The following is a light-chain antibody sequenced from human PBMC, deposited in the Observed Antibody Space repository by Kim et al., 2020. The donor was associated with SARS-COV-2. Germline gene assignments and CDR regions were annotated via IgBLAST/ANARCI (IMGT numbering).Light chain of an antibody. J-gene: IGLJ1*01. Sequence: ALGQTVGITCQGDSLRSYYASWYQQKPGQAPVLVIYGKNNRPSGIPDRFSGSSSGNTASLTITGAQAEDEADYYCNSRDSSGNPYVFGTGIKVTVL. V-gene: IGLV3-19*01. CDR2: GKN. CDR1: SLRSYY. CDR3: NSRDSSGNPYV.